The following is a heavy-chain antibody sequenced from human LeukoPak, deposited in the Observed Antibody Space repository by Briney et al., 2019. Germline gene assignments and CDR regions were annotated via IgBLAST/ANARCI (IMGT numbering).Heavy chain of an antibody. Sequence: ASVKVSCKASGYTFTTYGINWVRQATGQGLEWMGWMNPYSGNTGYAQKFQGRVSITKNTSISTAYMELSSLRSEDTAVYYCARGDVWGTYRSHYFDYWGQGTLVTVSS. CDR1: GYTFTTYG. D-gene: IGHD3-16*02. CDR3: ARGDVWGTYRSHYFDY. CDR2: MNPYSGNT. J-gene: IGHJ4*02. V-gene: IGHV1-8*03.